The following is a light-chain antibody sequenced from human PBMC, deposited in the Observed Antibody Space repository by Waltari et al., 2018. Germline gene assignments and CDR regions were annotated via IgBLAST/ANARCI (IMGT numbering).Light chain of an antibody. J-gene: IGLJ3*02. V-gene: IGLV6-57*03. CDR1: SGNIASDY. Sequence: NFLLTQPNSVSESPGKTVTISCTRNSGNIASDYVQWYQHRPGSAPTPVIYEDHQRPSRVPDRFSGSIDSSSNSASLTISGLKTEDEADYYCQSYDNSDWVFGGGTKLTVL. CDR3: QSYDNSDWV. CDR2: EDH.